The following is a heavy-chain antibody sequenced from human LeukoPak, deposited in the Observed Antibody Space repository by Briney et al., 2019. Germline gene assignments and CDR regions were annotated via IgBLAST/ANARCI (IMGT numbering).Heavy chain of an antibody. V-gene: IGHV1-8*02. D-gene: IGHD3-22*01. Sequence: ASVKVSCKASGGTFSSYAISWVRQAPGQGLEWMGWMNPNSGNTGYAQKFQGRVTMTRNTSISTAYMELSSLRSEDTAVYYCARAPHDSSGYQDYWGQGTLVTVSS. J-gene: IGHJ4*02. CDR1: GGTFSSYA. CDR3: ARAPHDSSGYQDY. CDR2: MNPNSGNT.